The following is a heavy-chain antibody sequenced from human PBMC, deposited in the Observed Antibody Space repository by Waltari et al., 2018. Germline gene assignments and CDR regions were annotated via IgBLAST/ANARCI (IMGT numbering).Heavy chain of an antibody. CDR3: AGGDGGYYYHKMDV. Sequence: QVQLVQSGAEAKKPGSSVRVSCRASGGTFTSDIVNWVRQSPGQGLEWMGRIMPDISETKYAVKFQGRITITADQSTGTVYMEVRSLRSDDTAVYYCAGGDGGYYYHKMDVWGQGTTVTVSS. V-gene: IGHV1-69*02. CDR1: GGTFTSDI. CDR2: IMPDISET. D-gene: IGHD3-22*01. J-gene: IGHJ6*02.